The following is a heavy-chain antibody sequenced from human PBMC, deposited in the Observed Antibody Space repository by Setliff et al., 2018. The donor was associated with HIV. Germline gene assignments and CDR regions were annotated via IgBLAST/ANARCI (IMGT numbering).Heavy chain of an antibody. D-gene: IGHD6-13*01. CDR2: ISTSSIYI. CDR3: ARPHSNRWPYAFDI. V-gene: IGHV3-21*01. J-gene: IGHJ3*02. CDR1: GFIFSSYN. Sequence: GGSLRLSCAASGFIFSSYNMNWVRQAPGKGLEWVSSISTSSIYIYYADSVKGRFTISSDNTKNTLYLQMHSLTAEDTAVYYCARPHSNRWPYAFDIWGQGTMVTVSS.